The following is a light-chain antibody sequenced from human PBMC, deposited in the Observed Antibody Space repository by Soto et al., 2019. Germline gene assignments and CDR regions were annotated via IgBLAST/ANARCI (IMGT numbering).Light chain of an antibody. V-gene: IGKV3-15*01. CDR3: QQYDTSPT. J-gene: IGKJ1*01. CDR2: GAS. Sequence: EIVMTQSPATLSVSPGERATLSCRASQSVSSNLAWYQQKPGQAPRLLIYGASTRATGIPARFSGSGSGTDFTLTISRLEPEDSAVYFCQQYDTSPTFGQGTKVEIK. CDR1: QSVSSN.